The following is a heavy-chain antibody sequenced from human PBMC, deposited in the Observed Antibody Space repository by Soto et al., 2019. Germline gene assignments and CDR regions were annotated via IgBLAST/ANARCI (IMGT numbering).Heavy chain of an antibody. CDR1: GGSISSSNW. D-gene: IGHD1-26*01. CDR3: ARREIQGPIDC. J-gene: IGHJ4*02. Sequence: PSETLSLTCAVSGGSISSSNWWGWIRQPPGKGLEWIGYIYYSGTTYYNPSLKSRVTMSVDTSKNQFSLKLTSVTAVDTAVYYCARREIQGPIDCWGQGTLVTVSS. V-gene: IGHV4-28*01. CDR2: IYYSGTT.